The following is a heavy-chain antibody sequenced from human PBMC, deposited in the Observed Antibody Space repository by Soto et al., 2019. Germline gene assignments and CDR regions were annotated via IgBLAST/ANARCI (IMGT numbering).Heavy chain of an antibody. J-gene: IGHJ4*02. D-gene: IGHD2-8*01. Sequence: QVQLVQSGAEVKKPGASVKVSCKASGYTFTSYGISWVRQAPGQGLEWMGWISAYNGNTNYAQKLQGRVTMTTDTSTSTAYRELRSLRSDDTAVYYCARAVGYCTNGVCQGGGDYWGQGTLVTVSS. CDR3: ARAVGYCTNGVCQGGGDY. V-gene: IGHV1-18*01. CDR1: GYTFTSYG. CDR2: ISAYNGNT.